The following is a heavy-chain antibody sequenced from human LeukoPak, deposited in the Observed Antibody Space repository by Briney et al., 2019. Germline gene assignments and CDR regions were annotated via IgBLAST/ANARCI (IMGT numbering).Heavy chain of an antibody. J-gene: IGHJ4*02. CDR3: ARSPVYDSSGYYPDY. CDR1: GGSISSYY. D-gene: IGHD3-22*01. Sequence: SETLSLTCTVSGGSISSYYWSWIRQPPGKGLEWIGYIYYSGSTNYNPSLKSRVTISVDTSKNQFSLKLSSVTAADTAVYYCARSPVYDSSGYYPDYWGQGTLVTVSS. CDR2: IYYSGST. V-gene: IGHV4-59*01.